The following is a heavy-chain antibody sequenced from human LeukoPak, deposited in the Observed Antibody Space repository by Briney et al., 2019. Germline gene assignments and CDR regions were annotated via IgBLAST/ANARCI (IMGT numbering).Heavy chain of an antibody. CDR3: AKGGDGYNYYFDY. CDR1: GFTLSDYA. Sequence: PGGSLRLSCTASGFTLSDYAMSWVRQAPGKGLEWVSGISGSGGSIRYADSVKGRFIISRDNSKNTLYLQMSSLRAEDTAVYYCAKGGDGYNYYFDYWGQETLVTVSS. D-gene: IGHD5-24*01. V-gene: IGHV3-23*01. J-gene: IGHJ4*02. CDR2: ISGSGGSI.